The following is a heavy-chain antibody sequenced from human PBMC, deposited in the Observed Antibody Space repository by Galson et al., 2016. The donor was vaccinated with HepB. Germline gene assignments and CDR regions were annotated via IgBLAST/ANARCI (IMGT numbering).Heavy chain of an antibody. CDR2: INHSGST. CDR1: GGSFSGYY. CDR3: ARGGGVVVPAAIKGWFVYYYYYGMDV. Sequence: SETLSLTCAVYGGSFSGYYWSWIRQPPGKGLEWIGEINHSGSTNYNPSLKSRVTISVDTSKNQFSLKLSSVTAADTAVYYCARGGGVVVPAAIKGWFVYYYYYGMDVWGQGTTVTVSS. V-gene: IGHV4-34*01. J-gene: IGHJ6*02. D-gene: IGHD2-2*02.